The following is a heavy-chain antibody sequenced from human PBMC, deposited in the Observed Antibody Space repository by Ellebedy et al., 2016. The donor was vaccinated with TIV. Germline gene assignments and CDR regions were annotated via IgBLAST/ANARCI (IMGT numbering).Heavy chain of an antibody. D-gene: IGHD3-9*01. Sequence: GGSLTLSXSASGFTFTNAWMTWVRQAPGKGLEWFGRIRSKPNGGTTDYDAAVKGRFTISRNDSKNTLYLQMNRLKTEDTAVYYCTTPTDLGHYDICDYWGQGTLDTVSS. CDR1: GFTFTNAW. CDR3: TTPTDLGHYDICDY. V-gene: IGHV3-15*01. J-gene: IGHJ4*02. CDR2: IRSKPNGGTT.